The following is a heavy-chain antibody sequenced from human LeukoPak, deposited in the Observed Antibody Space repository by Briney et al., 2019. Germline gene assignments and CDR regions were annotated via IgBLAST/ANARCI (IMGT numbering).Heavy chain of an antibody. J-gene: IGHJ3*02. CDR2: ISDDGSNK. CDR1: GFTFSNYG. V-gene: IGHV3-30*18. Sequence: GGSLRLSCVASGFTFSNYGMHWVRQAPGKGLEWVAVISDDGSNKYYPDSAKGRFTISRDNSKSTLNPQMDSLRIEDTAVYYCAKVGFTGSYMYAFDMWGQGTMVTVSS. CDR3: AKVGFTGSYMYAFDM. D-gene: IGHD1-26*01.